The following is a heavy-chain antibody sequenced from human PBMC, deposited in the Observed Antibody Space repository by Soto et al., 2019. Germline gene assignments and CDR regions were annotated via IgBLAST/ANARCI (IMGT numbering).Heavy chain of an antibody. CDR3: ARPPLPGYSIHFNS. Sequence: SLKISCKASGYIFIDYWIGWVRQMPGKGLEWMGIVYPRDSDTRYSPSFQGQVTISADRSTGTAFLQWRSLKASDTALYYCARPPLPGYSIHFNSWGQGTLVTVSS. J-gene: IGHJ4*02. V-gene: IGHV5-51*01. CDR1: GYIFIDYW. CDR2: VYPRDSDT. D-gene: IGHD2-15*01.